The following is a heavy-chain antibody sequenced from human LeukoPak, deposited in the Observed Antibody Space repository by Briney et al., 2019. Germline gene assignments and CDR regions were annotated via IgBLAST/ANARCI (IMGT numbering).Heavy chain of an antibody. V-gene: IGHV4-39*07. CDR3: ASSGLDAFDI. CDR2: IYYSGST. J-gene: IGHJ3*02. CDR1: GGSISSSSYY. Sequence: SETLSLTCTVSGGSISSSSYYWGWIRQPPGKGLEWIGSIYYSGSTYYNPSLKSRVTISVDTSKNQFSLKLSSVTAADTAVYYCASSGLDAFDIWGQGTMVTVSS.